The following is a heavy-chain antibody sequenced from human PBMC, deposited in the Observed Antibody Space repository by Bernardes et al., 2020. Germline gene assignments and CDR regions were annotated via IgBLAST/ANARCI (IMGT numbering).Heavy chain of an antibody. CDR1: GGSISSSSYY. J-gene: IGHJ4*02. Sequence: SETLSLTCTVSGGSISSSSYYWGWIRQPPGKGLEWIGCIYDSGSTYYNPSLQSRVTKSVDKSKNQFSLKLRSVTAADTAVYFCARASHAWDYFDYWGQGTLVTVSS. D-gene: IGHD2-2*01. CDR3: ARASHAWDYFDY. V-gene: IGHV4-39*01. CDR2: IYDSGST.